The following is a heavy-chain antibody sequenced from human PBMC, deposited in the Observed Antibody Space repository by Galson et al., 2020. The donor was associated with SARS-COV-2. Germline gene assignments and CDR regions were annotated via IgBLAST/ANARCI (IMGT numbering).Heavy chain of an antibody. V-gene: IGHV4-38-2*02. Sequence: ASETLSLTCTGSGYSISSCYYWVWLRQPPGKGLEWLGSIYHSGSTYYTPSLKSRVTISVDTSKNQFSLKLSSVTAADTAVYYCAREPPRDYDYVWVSYLDYGMDVWGQGTTVTVSS. CDR2: IYHSGST. J-gene: IGHJ6*02. CDR1: GYSISSCYY. CDR3: AREPPRDYDYVWVSYLDYGMDV. D-gene: IGHD3-16*02.